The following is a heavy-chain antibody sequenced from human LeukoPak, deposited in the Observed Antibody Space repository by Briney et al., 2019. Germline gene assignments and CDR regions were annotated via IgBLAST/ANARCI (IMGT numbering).Heavy chain of an antibody. CDR1: GGTFSSYA. V-gene: IGHV1-69*04. CDR2: IIPILGIA. CDR3: ACLGGYSSQRGMDV. J-gene: IGHJ6*02. Sequence: SVKVSCKASGGTFSSYAISWVRQAPGQGLEWMGRIIPILGIANYAQKFHGRVTINADKSTSPAYMELSSLRSEDTAVYYCACLGGYSSQRGMDVWGQGTTVTVSS. D-gene: IGHD6-19*01.